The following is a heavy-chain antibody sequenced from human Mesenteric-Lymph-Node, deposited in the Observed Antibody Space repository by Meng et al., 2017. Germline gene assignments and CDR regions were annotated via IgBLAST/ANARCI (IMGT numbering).Heavy chain of an antibody. CDR3: ARNYSFDY. Sequence: RLAAVGLGAVKSSQTLLLSVTVAVGYIKCGVYYLSWVRKHAVECLAWIGYIYYTGSTYYNPYLKCRVTISMDTSKNQFYLRLSSVTAADTAVYYCARNYSFDYWGQGTLVTVSS. J-gene: IGHJ4*02. V-gene: IGHV4-30-4*01. CDR2: IYYTGST. CDR1: VGYIKCGVYY.